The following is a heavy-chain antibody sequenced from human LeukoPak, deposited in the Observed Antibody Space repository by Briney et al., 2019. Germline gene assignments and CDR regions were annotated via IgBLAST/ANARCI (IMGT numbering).Heavy chain of an antibody. CDR1: GGSISSYY. CDR2: IYYSGST. J-gene: IGHJ1*01. Sequence: SETLSLTCTVSGGSISSYYWSWIRQPPGKGLEWIGYIYYSGSTNYNPSLKSRVTISVDTSKNQFSLKLSSVTAADTAVYYCARVNRWWATSGYFQHWGQGTVVTVSS. D-gene: IGHD2-15*01. CDR3: ARVNRWWATSGYFQH. V-gene: IGHV4-59*01.